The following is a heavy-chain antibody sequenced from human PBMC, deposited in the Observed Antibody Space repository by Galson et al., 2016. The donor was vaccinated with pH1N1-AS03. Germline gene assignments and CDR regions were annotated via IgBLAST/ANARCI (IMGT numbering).Heavy chain of an antibody. D-gene: IGHD2-2*01. CDR2: IWHDGNTQ. V-gene: IGHV3-33*01. Sequence: SLRLSCAASGFTFSSYAIHWVRQAPGKGLDWVAVIWHDGNTQYYADSVKGRFILSRDNSKSTVSLQMNSLRAEDTAVYFCARRNPNPNFAIWYQHDYGMDVWGQGTTVTVSS. CDR1: GFTFSSYA. CDR3: ARRNPNPNFAIWYQHDYGMDV. J-gene: IGHJ6*02.